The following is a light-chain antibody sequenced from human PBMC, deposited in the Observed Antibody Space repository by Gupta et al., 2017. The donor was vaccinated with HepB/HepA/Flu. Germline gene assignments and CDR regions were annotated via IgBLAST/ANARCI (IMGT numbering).Light chain of an antibody. J-gene: IGLJ2*01. CDR3: CSYAGTQIYAI. CDR1: SSDVGSYNL. Sequence: SALTQPASVYVSPGQSLSISYTPTSSDVGSYNLVSWYQHHPGKAPKLMIYEVNKRPSGGSNRCSGSKSDNTASLTISGLQAEDEADYYCCSYAGTQIYAIFGGGTKLTVL. V-gene: IGLV2-23*02. CDR2: EVN.